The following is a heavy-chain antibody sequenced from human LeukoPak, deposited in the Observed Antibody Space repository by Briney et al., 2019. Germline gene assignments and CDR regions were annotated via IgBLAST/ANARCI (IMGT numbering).Heavy chain of an antibody. D-gene: IGHD3-10*01. J-gene: IGHJ4*02. Sequence: ASVKVSCKASGYTFTSYSMNWVRQAPGQGLEWMGRINTDTGNPTYAQGFTGRFVFSFDTSVSTAYLQISSLKAEDTAVYYCARDPPLLYGSGNYPFYWGQGTLVTVSS. CDR1: GYTFTSYS. V-gene: IGHV7-4-1*02. CDR2: INTDTGNP. CDR3: ARDPPLLYGSGNYPFY.